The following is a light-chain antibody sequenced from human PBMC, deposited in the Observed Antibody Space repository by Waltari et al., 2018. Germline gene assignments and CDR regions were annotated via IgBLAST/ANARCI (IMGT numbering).Light chain of an antibody. CDR1: SSDVGGSNY. CDR2: AVS. J-gene: IGLJ3*02. CDR3: CSYAGSYTWV. Sequence: QSALTQPRSVSGSPGQSATIFCTGNSSDVGGSNYFPWYQQHPGKPPKLMLYAVSQRPSGVPDRFSGSKSGNPAFLTISGLQAEDEADYYCCSYAGSYTWVFGGGTKLTVL. V-gene: IGLV2-11*01.